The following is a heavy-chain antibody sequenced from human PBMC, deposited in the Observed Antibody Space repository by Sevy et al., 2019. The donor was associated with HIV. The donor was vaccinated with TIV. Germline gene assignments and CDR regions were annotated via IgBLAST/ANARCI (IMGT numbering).Heavy chain of an antibody. J-gene: IGHJ4*02. D-gene: IGHD2-2*01. Sequence: GGSLRLSCAASGFTFNSYSMNWVRQAPGKGLEWVSSISSSSSYIYYADSVKGRFTISRDNAKNSLYLQMNSLRAEDTAVYYCARVGYCSSTSCYYFDYWGQGTLVTVSS. V-gene: IGHV3-21*01. CDR3: ARVGYCSSTSCYYFDY. CDR1: GFTFNSYS. CDR2: ISSSSSYI.